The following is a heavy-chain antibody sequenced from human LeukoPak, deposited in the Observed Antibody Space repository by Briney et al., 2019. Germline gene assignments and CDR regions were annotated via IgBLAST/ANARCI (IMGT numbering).Heavy chain of an antibody. V-gene: IGHV3-7*01. D-gene: IGHD3-9*01. CDR2: IKQEGSEK. CDR1: GFTFSSYW. Sequence: PGGSLRLSCAASGFTFSSYWMTWVRQAPGKGLEWVANIKQEGSEKYYVDSVKGRFTISRDNAKNSLYLQMNSLRAEDTAVYYCARSELRYFDWLFPNYFDYWGQGTLVTVSS. CDR3: ARSELRYFDWLFPNYFDY. J-gene: IGHJ4*02.